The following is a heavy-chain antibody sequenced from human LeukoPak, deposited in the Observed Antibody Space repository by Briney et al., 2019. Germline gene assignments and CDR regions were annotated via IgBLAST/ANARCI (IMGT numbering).Heavy chain of an antibody. D-gene: IGHD6-6*01. CDR2: ISAYNGNT. Sequence: GASVKVSCKASGYTFTSYDINWVRQATGQGLEWMGWISAYNGNTNYAQKLQGRVTMTTDTSTSTAYMELRSLRSDDTAVYYCAREHEQLALDYWGQGTLVTVSS. CDR1: GYTFTSYD. CDR3: AREHEQLALDY. J-gene: IGHJ4*02. V-gene: IGHV1-18*01.